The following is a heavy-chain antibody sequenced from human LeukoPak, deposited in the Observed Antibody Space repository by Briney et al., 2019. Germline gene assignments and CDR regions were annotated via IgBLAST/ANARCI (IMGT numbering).Heavy chain of an antibody. V-gene: IGHV3-23*01. CDR2: ITGSGSSAYYA. CDR1: GFTFSSYA. CDR3: AKAKGDSGDYLRVFDY. Sequence: GGSLRLSCAASGFTFSSYAMSWVRQAPGKGLEWVSAITGSGSSAYYAYYADSVRGRFTISRDNSKNTVDLQMISLRAEDAAIYYCAKAKGDSGDYLRVFDYWGQGTLVTVSS. J-gene: IGHJ4*02. D-gene: IGHD2-21*01.